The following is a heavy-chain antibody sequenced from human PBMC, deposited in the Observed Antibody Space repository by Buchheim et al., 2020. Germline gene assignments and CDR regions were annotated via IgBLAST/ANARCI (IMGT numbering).Heavy chain of an antibody. J-gene: IGHJ4*02. D-gene: IGHD6-19*01. V-gene: IGHV3-23*01. CDR1: GFTFSSYA. CDR3: AKDPYPGIAVAGTTADY. CDR2: ISGSGGST. Sequence: EVQLLESGGGLVQPGGSLRLSCAASGFTFSSYAMSWVRQAPGKGLEWVSAISGSGGSTYYADSVKGRFTISRDNSKTTLYLQMNSLRAEDTAVYYCAKDPYPGIAVAGTTADYWGQGTL.